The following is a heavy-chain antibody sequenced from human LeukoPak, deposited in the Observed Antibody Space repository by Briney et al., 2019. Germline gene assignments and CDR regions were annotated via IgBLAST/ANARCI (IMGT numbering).Heavy chain of an antibody. CDR2: ISWNSGSM. V-gene: IGHV3-9*01. CDR1: GFTFDDYA. CDR3: AKSTAGRTGSLDY. J-gene: IGHJ4*02. Sequence: GRSLRLSCAASGFTFDDYAMHWVRQAPGKGLEWVSGISWNSGSMTYGDSVRGRFTISRDNAKNSLYLQMNSLRVEDTALYYCAKSTAGRTGSLDYWGQGTLVTVSS. D-gene: IGHD3/OR15-3a*01.